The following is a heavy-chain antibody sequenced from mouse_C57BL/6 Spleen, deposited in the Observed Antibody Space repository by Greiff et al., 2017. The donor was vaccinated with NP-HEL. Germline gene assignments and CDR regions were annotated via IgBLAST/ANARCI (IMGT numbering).Heavy chain of an antibody. Sequence: QVQLQQSGAELVKPGASVKLSCKASGYTFTSYWMHWVKQRPGQGLEWIGMIHPNSGSTTYNEKFKSKATLTVDKSSSTAYMQLSSLTSEDSAVYYCARLRDYYGSSSYAMDYWGQGTSVTVSS. J-gene: IGHJ4*01. D-gene: IGHD1-1*01. CDR2: IHPNSGST. CDR3: ARLRDYYGSSSYAMDY. V-gene: IGHV1-64*01. CDR1: GYTFTSYW.